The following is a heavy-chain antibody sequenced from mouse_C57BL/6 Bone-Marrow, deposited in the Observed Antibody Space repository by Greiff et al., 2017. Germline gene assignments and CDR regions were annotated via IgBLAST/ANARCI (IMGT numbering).Heavy chain of an antibody. V-gene: IGHV1-50*01. Sequence: QVQLQQPGAELVKPGASVKLSCKASGYTFTSYWMQWVKQRPGQGLEWIGEIDPSDSTTNYNQKFKGKATLTVDTSSSTAYMQLSSLTSEDSAVYYCARYGYDGAYWGQGTLVTVSA. CDR2: IDPSDSTT. J-gene: IGHJ3*01. D-gene: IGHD2-2*01. CDR3: ARYGYDGAY. CDR1: GYTFTSYW.